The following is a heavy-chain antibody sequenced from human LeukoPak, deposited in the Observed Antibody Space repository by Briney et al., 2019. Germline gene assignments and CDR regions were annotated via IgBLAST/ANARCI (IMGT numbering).Heavy chain of an antibody. CDR2: ITGGGVST. Sequence: GGSLRLSCATSGFRFSNYAMSWVRQPPGQGLEWVSSITGGGVSTYYAVSVKGRFTISRDNAKNSLYLQMNSLRAEDTAVYYCVRHPSARFDYWGQGTLVTVSS. D-gene: IGHD1-26*01. V-gene: IGHV3-23*01. CDR3: VRHPSARFDY. J-gene: IGHJ4*02. CDR1: GFRFSNYA.